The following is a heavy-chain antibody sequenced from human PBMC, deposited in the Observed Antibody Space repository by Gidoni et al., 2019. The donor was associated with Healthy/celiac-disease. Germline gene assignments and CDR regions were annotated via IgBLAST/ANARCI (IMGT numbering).Heavy chain of an antibody. CDR2: IYSGGST. Sequence: EVQLVETGGGLIQPGGSLRLSCAASGFTVSSNYMSWVRQAPGKGLEWVSVIYSGGSTYYADSVKGRFTISRDNSKNTLYLQMNSLRAEDTAVYYCASYSSSWYFDYWGQGTLVTVSA. D-gene: IGHD6-13*01. V-gene: IGHV3-53*02. CDR1: GFTVSSNY. J-gene: IGHJ4*02. CDR3: ASYSSSWYFDY.